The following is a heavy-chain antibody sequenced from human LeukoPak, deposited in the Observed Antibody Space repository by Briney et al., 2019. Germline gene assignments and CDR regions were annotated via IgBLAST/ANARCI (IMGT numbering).Heavy chain of an antibody. CDR2: INPNSGGT. CDR1: GYTFTGYY. Sequence: EASVKVSCKASGYTFTGYYMHWVRQAPGQGLEWMGWINPNSGGTNYAQKFQGRVTMTRDTSISTAYMELSRLRSDDMAVYYCSQSRGAFDIWGQGTMVTVSS. V-gene: IGHV1-2*02. CDR3: SQSRGAFDI. J-gene: IGHJ3*02.